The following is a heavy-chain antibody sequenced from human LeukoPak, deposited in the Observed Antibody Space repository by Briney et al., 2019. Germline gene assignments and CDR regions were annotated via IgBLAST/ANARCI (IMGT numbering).Heavy chain of an antibody. CDR3: ARGRGYSGSFHY. V-gene: IGHV4-34*01. CDR1: GGSFSGYY. CDR2: INHSGST. Sequence: PSETLSLTCAVYGGSFSGYYWSWIRQPPGKGLEWIGEINHSGSTNYNPSLKSRVTISVDTSKNQFSLKLSSVTAADTAVYYCARGRGYSGSFHYWGQGTLVTVSS. D-gene: IGHD1-26*01. J-gene: IGHJ4*02.